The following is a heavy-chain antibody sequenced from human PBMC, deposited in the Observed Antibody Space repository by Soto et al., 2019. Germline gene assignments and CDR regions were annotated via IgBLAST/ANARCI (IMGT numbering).Heavy chain of an antibody. CDR1: GYSFLNYW. CDR2: IYPGDSDA. D-gene: IGHD5-18*01. J-gene: IGHJ4*02. CDR3: ARHIVDTSMTASFNY. V-gene: IGHV5-51*01. Sequence: GESLKISCKTSGYSFLNYWIGWVRQMPGKGLEWMGIIYPGDSDARYSPSFQGQVTISADKSISTVYLQWSSLKASDTAMYYCARHIVDTSMTASFNYWGQGTQVTVSS.